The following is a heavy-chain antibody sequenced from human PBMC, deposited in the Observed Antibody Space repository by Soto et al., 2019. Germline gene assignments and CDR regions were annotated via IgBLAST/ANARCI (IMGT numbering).Heavy chain of an antibody. CDR2: IGTAGDK. J-gene: IGHJ4*02. D-gene: IGHD6-13*01. CDR1: GFTFSRYD. CDR3: AREGLSSSWKNFDY. Sequence: GSLRLSCAASGFTFSRYDMHWVRQATGKGLEWVSVIGTAGDKYYADSVKGRFTISRDNSKNTLYLQMNSLRAEDTAVYYCAREGLSSSWKNFDYWGQGTLVTVSS. V-gene: IGHV3-13*01.